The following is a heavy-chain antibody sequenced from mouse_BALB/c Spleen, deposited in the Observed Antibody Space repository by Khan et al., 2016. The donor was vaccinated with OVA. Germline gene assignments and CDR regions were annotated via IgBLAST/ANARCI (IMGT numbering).Heavy chain of an antibody. Sequence: EVELVESGPGLVKPSQSLSLTCTVTGYSITSDYAWNWIRQFPGNELEWMGFISYSGNTNYNPSLKSRTSITRDTSENQFFLQLNSVTTEDTATLYCTRISGGDFDYWGQGTTLTVSS. CDR2: ISYSGNT. D-gene: IGHD4-1*01. V-gene: IGHV3-2*02. CDR1: GYSITSDYA. CDR3: TRISGGDFDY. J-gene: IGHJ2*01.